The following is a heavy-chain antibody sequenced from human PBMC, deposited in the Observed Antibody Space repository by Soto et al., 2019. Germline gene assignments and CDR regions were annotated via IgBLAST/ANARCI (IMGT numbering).Heavy chain of an antibody. CDR1: GFTFSSYW. J-gene: IGHJ6*02. CDR2: IKQDGSEK. D-gene: IGHD6-19*01. V-gene: IGHV3-7*03. Sequence: GGSLRLSCAASGFTFSSYWMSWVRQAPGKGLEWVANIKQDGSEKYYVDSVKGRFTISRDNAKNSLHLQMNSLRAEDTAVYYCARGYSSGWTPYYYYYGMDVWGQGTTVTVSS. CDR3: ARGYSSGWTPYYYYYGMDV.